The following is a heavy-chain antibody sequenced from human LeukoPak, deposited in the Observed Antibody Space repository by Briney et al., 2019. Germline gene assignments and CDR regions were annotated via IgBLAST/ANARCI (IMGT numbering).Heavy chain of an antibody. CDR3: ARVAIFGVVINRFTH. V-gene: IGHV1-2*02. J-gene: IGHJ4*02. D-gene: IGHD3-3*01. CDR2: INPNSGGT. Sequence: ASVKVSCKASGYTFTGYYMHWVRQAPGQGLEWMGWINPNSGGTDYAQKFQGRVTMTRDTSISTAYMELSRLRSDDTAVYYCARVAIFGVVINRFTHWGQGTLVTVSS. CDR1: GYTFTGYY.